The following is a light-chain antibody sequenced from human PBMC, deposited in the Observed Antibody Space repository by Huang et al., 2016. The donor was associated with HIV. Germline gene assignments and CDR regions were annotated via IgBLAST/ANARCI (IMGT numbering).Light chain of an antibody. Sequence: DIVMTQSPLSLPVTPGEPASNSCRSSQSLLHSNGYNYLDWYLQKPGQSPPLLIYLGSNRASGVPDRFSGSGSGTDFTLNISRVEAEDVGVYYCMQALQTTWTFGQGTKVEIK. V-gene: IGKV2-28*01. CDR3: MQALQTTWT. CDR1: QSLLHSNGYNY. J-gene: IGKJ1*01. CDR2: LGS.